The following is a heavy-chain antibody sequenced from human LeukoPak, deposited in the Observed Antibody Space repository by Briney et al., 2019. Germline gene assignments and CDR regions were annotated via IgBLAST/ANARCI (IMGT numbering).Heavy chain of an antibody. Sequence: SVKVSCKASGGTFSSYAISWVRQAPGQGLEWMGGIIPIFGTANYAQKFQGRVTITADESTSTAYMELSSLRSEDTAVYYCARHPPGAAGTLRYYFDYWGQGTLVTVSS. D-gene: IGHD6-13*01. J-gene: IGHJ4*02. CDR2: IIPIFGTA. V-gene: IGHV1-69*01. CDR1: GGTFSSYA. CDR3: ARHPPGAAGTLRYYFDY.